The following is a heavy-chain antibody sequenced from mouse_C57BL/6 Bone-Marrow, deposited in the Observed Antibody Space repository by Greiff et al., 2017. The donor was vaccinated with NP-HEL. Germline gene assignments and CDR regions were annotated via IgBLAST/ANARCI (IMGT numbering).Heavy chain of an antibody. V-gene: IGHV14-4*01. CDR1: GFNIKDDY. J-gene: IGHJ2*01. D-gene: IGHD1-1*01. CDR2: IDPENGDT. Sequence: EVQLQQSGAELVRPGASVKLSCTASGFNIKDDYMHWVKQRPEQGLEWIGWIDPENGDTEYASKFQGKATITADTSSNTAYLQLSSLTSEDTAVYYCTTLITTVVDYWGQGTTLTVSS. CDR3: TTLITTVVDY.